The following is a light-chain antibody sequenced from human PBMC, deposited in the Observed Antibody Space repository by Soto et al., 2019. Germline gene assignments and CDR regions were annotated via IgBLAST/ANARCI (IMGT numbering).Light chain of an antibody. CDR3: QQYHNAGST. V-gene: IGKV3-15*01. CDR2: GAS. Sequence: IVMTQSPATLSVSPGGRASLSCRASQSVSNNLAWYQQEPGQAPRLLIYGASTRAAGIPGRFSGSGSGTEFTLIISSPQSDDFAVYYCQQYHNAGSTFGQGAKVDIK. CDR1: QSVSNN. J-gene: IGKJ1*01.